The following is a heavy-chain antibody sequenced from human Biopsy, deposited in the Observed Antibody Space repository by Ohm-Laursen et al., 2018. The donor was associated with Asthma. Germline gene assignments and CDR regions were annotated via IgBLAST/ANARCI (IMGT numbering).Heavy chain of an antibody. CDR2: NSPNNGGT. Sequence: ASVKVSCKASGYTFTDYHMHWVRQAPGEGLEWLGRNSPNNGGTHYAQKFQGRVTMTRDRSISTAYMELSSLTSDDTAVYYCARDALYDNSAYIGDAFDIWGQGAMVTVSS. CDR3: ARDALYDNSAYIGDAFDI. D-gene: IGHD3-22*01. V-gene: IGHV1-2*06. CDR1: GYTFTDYH. J-gene: IGHJ3*02.